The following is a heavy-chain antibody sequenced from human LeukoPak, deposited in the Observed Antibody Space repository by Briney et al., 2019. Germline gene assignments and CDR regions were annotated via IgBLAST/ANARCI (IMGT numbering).Heavy chain of an antibody. Sequence: SETLSLTCTVSGGSISSYYWSWIRQPPGKGLEWIGYIYYSGSTNYNPSLKSRVTISVDTSKNQFSLKLSSVTAADTAVYYCASDPQRGDAFDIWGQGTMVTVSS. J-gene: IGHJ3*02. CDR3: ASDPQRGDAFDI. CDR2: IYYSGST. D-gene: IGHD3-16*01. CDR1: GGSISSYY. V-gene: IGHV4-59*01.